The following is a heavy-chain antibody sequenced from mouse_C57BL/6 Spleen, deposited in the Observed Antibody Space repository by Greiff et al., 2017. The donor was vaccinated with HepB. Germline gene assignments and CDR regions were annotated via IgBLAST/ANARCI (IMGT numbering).Heavy chain of an antibody. D-gene: IGHD3-3*01. CDR1: GFTFSSYG. Sequence: EVHLVESGGDLVKPGGSLKLSCAASGFTFSSYGMSWVRQTPDKRLEWVATISSGGSYTYYPDSVKGRFTISRDNAKNTLYLQMSSLKSEDTAMYYCARQGPEYYFDYWGQGTTLTVSS. V-gene: IGHV5-6*01. CDR2: ISSGGSYT. CDR3: ARQGPEYYFDY. J-gene: IGHJ2*01.